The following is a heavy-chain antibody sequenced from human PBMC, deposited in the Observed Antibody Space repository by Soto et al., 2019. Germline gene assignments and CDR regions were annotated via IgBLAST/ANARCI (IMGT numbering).Heavy chain of an antibody. CDR1: GFTFSSYW. V-gene: IGHV3-7*01. CDR2: IKQDGSEK. Sequence: VGSLRLSCAASGFTFSSYWVSWVRQAPGKGLEWVANIKQDGSEKYYVDSVKGRFTISRDNAKNSLYLQMNSLRAEDTAVYYCARVRVYCSGGSCHFDYWGQGTLVTVSS. D-gene: IGHD2-15*01. CDR3: ARVRVYCSGGSCHFDY. J-gene: IGHJ4*02.